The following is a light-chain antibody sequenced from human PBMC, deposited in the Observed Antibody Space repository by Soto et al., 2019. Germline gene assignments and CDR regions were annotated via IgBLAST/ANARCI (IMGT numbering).Light chain of an antibody. CDR3: QQYGVSPWT. CDR1: QSVSSSY. Sequence: DIVLTQSPGTLSLSPGDRATLSCRASQSVSSSYLAWYQQKPGQAPRLLIYGASSRATGIPDRFSGSGSGTDFTLTISRLEPEDSAVYYCQQYGVSPWTFGQGTKVEIK. J-gene: IGKJ1*01. CDR2: GAS. V-gene: IGKV3-20*01.